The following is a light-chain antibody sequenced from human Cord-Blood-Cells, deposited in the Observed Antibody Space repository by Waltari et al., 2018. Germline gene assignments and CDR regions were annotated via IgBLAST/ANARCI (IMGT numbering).Light chain of an antibody. Sequence: DIVMTQSPDSLAVSLGERATINCKSSPSVLYSSNNKNYVAWYQQKPGQPPKLLIYWASTRESGVPDRFRGGGSGTDFTLTISSLQAEDVAVYYCQQYYSTPPTFGQGTKVEIK. CDR1: PSVLYSSNNKNY. CDR3: QQYYSTPPT. V-gene: IGKV4-1*01. CDR2: WAS. J-gene: IGKJ1*01.